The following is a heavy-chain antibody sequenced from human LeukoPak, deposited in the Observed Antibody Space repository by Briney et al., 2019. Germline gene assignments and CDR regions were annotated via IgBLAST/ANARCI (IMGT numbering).Heavy chain of an antibody. V-gene: IGHV4-39*07. CDR1: GGSISSSSYY. CDR3: ARDATLQPWLF. Sequence: PSETLSLTCTVSGGSISSSSYYWGWIRQPPGKGLEWIGSIYYSGSTYYDPSLKSRVTISVDTSKNQFSLKLSSVTAADTAMYYCARDATLQPWLFWGQGTLVTVSS. J-gene: IGHJ4*02. CDR2: IYYSGST. D-gene: IGHD3-22*01.